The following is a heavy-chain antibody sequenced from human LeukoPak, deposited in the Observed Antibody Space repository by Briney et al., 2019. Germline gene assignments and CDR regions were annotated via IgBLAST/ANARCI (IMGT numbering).Heavy chain of an antibody. D-gene: IGHD3-16*02. CDR1: GYTFTSYG. CDR2: ISAYNGNR. Sequence: ASVKVSCKASGYTFTSYGISWVRQAPGQGIEWMGWISAYNGNRNYAQKLQGRVTMTTDTSTSTAYMELRSLRSDDTAVYYCARSISDYVWGSYPRDSFDIWGQGTMVTVSS. V-gene: IGHV1-18*01. J-gene: IGHJ3*02. CDR3: ARSISDYVWGSYPRDSFDI.